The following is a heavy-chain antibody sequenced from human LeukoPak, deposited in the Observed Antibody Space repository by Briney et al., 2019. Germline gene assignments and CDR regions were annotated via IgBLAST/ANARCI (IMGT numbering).Heavy chain of an antibody. J-gene: IGHJ6*02. V-gene: IGHV3-30*18. Sequence: GGSLRLSCAASGFTFSSYGMHWVRQAPGKGLEWVAVISYDGSNKYYADSVKGRFTISRDNSKNTLYLQMNSLRAEDTAVYYCAKDGRGEYYYGSGSRKHNYYYGMDVWGQGTTVTVSS. CDR3: AKDGRGEYYYGSGSRKHNYYYGMDV. CDR2: ISYDGSNK. CDR1: GFTFSSYG. D-gene: IGHD3-10*01.